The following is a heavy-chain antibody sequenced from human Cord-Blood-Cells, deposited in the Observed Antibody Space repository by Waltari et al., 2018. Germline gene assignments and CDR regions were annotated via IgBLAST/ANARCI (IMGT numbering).Heavy chain of an antibody. D-gene: IGHD4-4*01. Sequence: QVQLVQSGAEVKKPGSSVKVSCKASGGTFSSYAISWVRQAPGQGVEWMGRIIPILGIANYAQKFQGRVTITADKTTSTAYMELSSLRAEDTAVYYCARDTHDYSNYWFDPWGQGTLVTVSS. CDR3: ARDTHDYSNYWFDP. CDR1: GGTFSSYA. CDR2: IIPILGIA. J-gene: IGHJ5*02. V-gene: IGHV1-69*09.